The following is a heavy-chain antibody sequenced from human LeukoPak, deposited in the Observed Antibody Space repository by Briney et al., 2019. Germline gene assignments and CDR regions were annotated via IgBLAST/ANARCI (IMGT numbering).Heavy chain of an antibody. V-gene: IGHV3-30*18. CDR3: AKAGGYCSAGTCYSNF. D-gene: IGHD2-15*01. Sequence: GGSLRLSCAASGFTFSDYAIPWVRQAPGKGLEWVAIISYDGGNKYYADSVRGRFTISRDNSKNTLYLQMNSLRAEDTAVYYCAKAGGYCSAGTCYSNFWGQGTLVTVSS. J-gene: IGHJ4*02. CDR2: ISYDGGNK. CDR1: GFTFSDYA.